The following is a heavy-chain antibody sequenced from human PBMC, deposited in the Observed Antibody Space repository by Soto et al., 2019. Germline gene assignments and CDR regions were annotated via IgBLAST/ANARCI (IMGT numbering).Heavy chain of an antibody. D-gene: IGHD3-3*01. CDR1: GGSISSGGYY. V-gene: IGHV4-31*03. Sequence: SETLSLTCTVSGGSISSGGYYWSWIRQHPGKGLEWIGYIYYSGSTYYNPSLKSRVTISVDTSKNQFSLKLSSVTAADTAVYYCASGRAQREGNVLRFLEGVMDVWGKGTTVTVSS. J-gene: IGHJ6*03. CDR2: IYYSGST. CDR3: ASGRAQREGNVLRFLEGVMDV.